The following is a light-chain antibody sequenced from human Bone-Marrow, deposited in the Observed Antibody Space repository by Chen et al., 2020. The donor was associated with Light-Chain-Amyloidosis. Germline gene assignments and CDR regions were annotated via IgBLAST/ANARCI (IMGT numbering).Light chain of an antibody. CDR1: SGRIATNY. Sequence: NFMLTQPHSVSESPGKTVIISCTRSSGRIATNYVQWYQQRPGSSPTTVIYEDDQRPSGVPDRFSGSIDRSSNSASLTISGLKTEDEAEYYCQSYQGSSQGVFGGGTKLTVL. V-gene: IGLV6-57*01. CDR3: QSYQGSSQGV. CDR2: EDD. J-gene: IGLJ3*02.